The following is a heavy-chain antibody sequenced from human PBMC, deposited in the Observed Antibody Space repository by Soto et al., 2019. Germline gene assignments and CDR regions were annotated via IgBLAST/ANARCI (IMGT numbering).Heavy chain of an antibody. D-gene: IGHD6-13*01. Sequence: GGSLRLSCSASGFTFSIYAMHWVRQAPGKGLEYVSRISSDGGSTRYADSVKGRFTISRDNAKNTLYLQMNSLRAEDTAVYYCARVVAAAGLFDYWGQGTLVTVSS. CDR3: ARVVAAAGLFDY. V-gene: IGHV3-64*04. CDR1: GFTFSIYA. CDR2: ISSDGGST. J-gene: IGHJ4*02.